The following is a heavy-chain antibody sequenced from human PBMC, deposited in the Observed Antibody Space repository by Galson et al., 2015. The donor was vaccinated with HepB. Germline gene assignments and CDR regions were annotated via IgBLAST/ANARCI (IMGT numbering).Heavy chain of an antibody. CDR2: ISYDGSNK. V-gene: IGHV3-30-3*01. J-gene: IGHJ6*02. Sequence: SLRLSCAASGFTFSSYAMHWVRQAPGKGLEWVAVISYDGSNKYYADSVKGRFTISRDNSKNTLYLQMNSLRAEDTAVYYCAKNPPGDSGGCLGNPCYYYGMDVWGQGTTVTVSS. CDR1: GFTFSSYA. CDR3: AKNPPGDSGGCLGNPCYYYGMDV. D-gene: IGHD3-10*01.